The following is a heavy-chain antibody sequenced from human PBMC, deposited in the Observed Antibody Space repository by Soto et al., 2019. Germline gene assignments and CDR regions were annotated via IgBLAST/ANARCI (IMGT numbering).Heavy chain of an antibody. CDR2: IYGRSAVP. Sequence: EGQLLQSGGDLVQPGGSLTLSCAGSGLTLRSYAMTWIRQTPEKGLEWVSTIYGRSAVPSYAVSVNRRFTVSRDNSKNTLYLQMNSLKPDDTAIYYCAKGGPFTGGFDPWGQGTRVTVSA. V-gene: IGHV3-23*01. CDR3: AKGGPFTGGFDP. CDR1: GLTLRSYA. D-gene: IGHD3-16*01. J-gene: IGHJ5*02.